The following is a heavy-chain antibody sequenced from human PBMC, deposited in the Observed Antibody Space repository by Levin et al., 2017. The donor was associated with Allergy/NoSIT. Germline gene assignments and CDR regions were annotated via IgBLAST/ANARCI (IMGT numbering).Heavy chain of an antibody. V-gene: IGHV3-66*01. D-gene: IGHD3-10*01. Sequence: LSLTCAASGFTVSSNYMSWVRQAPGKGLEWVSVIYSGGSTYYADSVKGRFTISRDNSKNTLYLQMNSLRAEDTAVYYCARDLRVRGKDGMDVWGQGTTVTVSS. CDR3: ARDLRVRGKDGMDV. J-gene: IGHJ6*02. CDR1: GFTVSSNY. CDR2: IYSGGST.